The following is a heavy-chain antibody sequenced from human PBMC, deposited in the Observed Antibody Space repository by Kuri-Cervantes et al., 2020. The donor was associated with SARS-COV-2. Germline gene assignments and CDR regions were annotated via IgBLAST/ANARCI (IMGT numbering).Heavy chain of an antibody. V-gene: IGHV3-11*05. CDR3: ARAPQWVAGDDAFDI. CDR1: GFTFSDYY. J-gene: IGHJ3*02. D-gene: IGHD6-19*01. Sequence: GESLKISCAASGFTFSDYYMSWIRQAPGKGLEWVSYISSSSSYTNYADSVKGRFTISRDNAKNSLYLQMNSLRAEDTAVYYCARAPQWVAGDDAFDIWGQGTMVTVSS. CDR2: ISSSSSYT.